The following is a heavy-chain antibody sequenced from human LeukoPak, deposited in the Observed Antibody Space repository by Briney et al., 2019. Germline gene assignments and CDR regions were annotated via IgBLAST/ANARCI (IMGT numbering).Heavy chain of an antibody. CDR1: GYIFPDYY. Sequence: ASVKVSCKGSGYIFPDYYIYWVRQAPGQGLEWMGRINPNSGSTSYAQKFQGRVTVTRDTSTSTVHMELSGLRSEDTAVYYCARDQEGFDYWGQGTLVTVSS. J-gene: IGHJ4*02. CDR3: ARDQEGFDY. V-gene: IGHV1-46*01. CDR2: INPNSGST.